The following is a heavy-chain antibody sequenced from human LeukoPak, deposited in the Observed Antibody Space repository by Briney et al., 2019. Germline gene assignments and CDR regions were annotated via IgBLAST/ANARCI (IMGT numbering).Heavy chain of an antibody. CDR1: GGSISSSSYY. CDR2: IYYSGST. Sequence: SETLSLTCTVSGGSISSSSYYWGWIRQPPGKGLEWIGSIYYSGSTYYNPSLKSRVTISVDTSKNQFSLKLSSVTAADTAVYYCARVNYVVAAGYYYYMDVWGKGTTVTVSS. D-gene: IGHD2-2*01. J-gene: IGHJ6*03. V-gene: IGHV4-39*07. CDR3: ARVNYVVAAGYYYYMDV.